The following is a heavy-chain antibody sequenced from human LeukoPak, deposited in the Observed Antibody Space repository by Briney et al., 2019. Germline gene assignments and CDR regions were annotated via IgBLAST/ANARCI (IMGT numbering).Heavy chain of an antibody. Sequence: SGGSLRLSCAASGFTFSSYAMSWVRQAPGKGLEWVSAISGSGGSTYYADSVKGRFTISRDNSKNTLYLQMNSLRAEDTAVYYCAKLTRSSSWDGVFDYWGQGTLVTVSS. D-gene: IGHD6-13*01. J-gene: IGHJ4*02. CDR1: GFTFSSYA. CDR3: AKLTRSSSWDGVFDY. CDR2: ISGSGGST. V-gene: IGHV3-23*01.